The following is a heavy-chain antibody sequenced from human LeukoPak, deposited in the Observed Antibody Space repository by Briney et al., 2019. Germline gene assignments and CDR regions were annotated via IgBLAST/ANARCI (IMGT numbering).Heavy chain of an antibody. Sequence: GGTLTLSCAASGFTFSSYPRHWHGPAPGQERVWWTVISNDGRNNYYEDSVKGRFTISRDSSKNSLYLKMNSLRAEDTAVYYSAKDRHRYCDVFTAYSPVYYFDYWGRGALVTVSS. CDR3: AKDRHRYCDVFTAYSPVYYFDY. J-gene: IGHJ4*02. CDR1: GFTFSSYP. CDR2: ISNDGRNN. D-gene: IGHD3-9*01. V-gene: IGHV3-30*04.